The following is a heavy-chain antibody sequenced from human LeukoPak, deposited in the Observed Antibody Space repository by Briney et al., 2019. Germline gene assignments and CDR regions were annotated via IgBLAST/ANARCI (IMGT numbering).Heavy chain of an antibody. D-gene: IGHD6-19*01. J-gene: IGHJ5*02. CDR3: AREEYSSGWDRWFDP. Sequence: SETLSLTCTVSGGSIRSYYWSWIRQPAGKGLEWIGRIYTSGNTNYNPSLKSRVTMSVDTSKNQFSLKLSSVTAADTAVYYCAREEYSSGWDRWFDPWGQGTLVTVSS. CDR1: GGSIRSYY. CDR2: IYTSGNT. V-gene: IGHV4-4*07.